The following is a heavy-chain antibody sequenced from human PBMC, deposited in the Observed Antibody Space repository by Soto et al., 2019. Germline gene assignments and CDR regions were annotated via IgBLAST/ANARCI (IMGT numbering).Heavy chain of an antibody. J-gene: IGHJ4*02. D-gene: IGHD6-13*01. CDR3: AKNSSSWRTSHHGGFEY. Sequence: GGSLRLSCASSVFSFSDYYMACFRHPPGKWLEWISQISGIGTDTKYADSVKGRFTVSRDNAKSSLSLQMDSLRADDTAVYYCAKNSSSWRTSHHGGFEYCGPGTLVTVSS. V-gene: IGHV3-11*06. CDR1: VFSFSDYY. CDR2: ISGIGTDT.